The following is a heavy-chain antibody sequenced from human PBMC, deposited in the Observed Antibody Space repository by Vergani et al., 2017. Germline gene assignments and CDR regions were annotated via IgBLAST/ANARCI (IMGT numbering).Heavy chain of an antibody. J-gene: IGHJ3*02. Sequence: QVQLVESGGGVVQPGRSLRLSCAASGFTFSSYGLHWVRQAPGRGLEWVAVISYDGRNKYYADSVKGRFTISRDNSKNTLYLQMNSLRAEDTAVYYCAKDDSSSWYSPFDIWGQGTMVTVSS. CDR2: ISYDGRNK. CDR3: AKDDSSSWYSPFDI. V-gene: IGHV3-30*18. D-gene: IGHD6-13*01. CDR1: GFTFSSYG.